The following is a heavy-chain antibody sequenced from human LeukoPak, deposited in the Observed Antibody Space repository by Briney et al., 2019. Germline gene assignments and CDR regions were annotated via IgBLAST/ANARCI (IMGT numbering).Heavy chain of an antibody. CDR2: INPNSGGT. Sequence: ASVKVSCKASGYTFTGYYMHWVRQATGQGLEWMGWINPNSGGTNYAQKFQGWVTMTRDTSISTAYMELSRLRSDDTAVYYCARGRRTPLLWFGDGEFDYWGQGTLVTVSS. D-gene: IGHD3-10*01. J-gene: IGHJ4*02. CDR1: GYTFTGYY. V-gene: IGHV1-2*04. CDR3: ARGRRTPLLWFGDGEFDY.